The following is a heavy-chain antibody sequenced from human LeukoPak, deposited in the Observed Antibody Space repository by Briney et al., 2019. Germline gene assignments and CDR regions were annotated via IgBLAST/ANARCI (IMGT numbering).Heavy chain of an antibody. CDR1: GFTLSSYA. V-gene: IGHV3-23*01. CDR2: ISGSGSA. Sequence: SGGSLRLSCAASGFTLSSYAMNWVRQAPGKGLEWVSGISGSGSAYYADSVKGRFSISRDNSKNTLYLQMNSLRAEDTAVYYCAVSKGAFDIWGQGTMVTVSS. J-gene: IGHJ3*02. CDR3: AVSKGAFDI.